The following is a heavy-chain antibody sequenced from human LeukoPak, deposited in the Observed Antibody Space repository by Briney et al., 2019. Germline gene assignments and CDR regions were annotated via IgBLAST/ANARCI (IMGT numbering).Heavy chain of an antibody. D-gene: IGHD4-17*01. CDR1: GYTFTSYG. V-gene: IGHV1-18*01. J-gene: IGHJ3*02. CDR3: ARDRRMTTVTTGDAFDI. Sequence: ASVKVSCKASGYTFTSYGINWVRQAPGQGLEWMGWISAYNGNTNYAQKLQGRVTITTDTSTSTAYMELRSLRSDDTAVYYCARDRRMTTVTTGDAFDIWGQGTMVTVSS. CDR2: ISAYNGNT.